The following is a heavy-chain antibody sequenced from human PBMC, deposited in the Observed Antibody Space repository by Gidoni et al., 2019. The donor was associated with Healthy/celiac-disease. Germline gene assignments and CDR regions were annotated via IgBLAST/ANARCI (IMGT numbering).Heavy chain of an antibody. Sequence: EVQLLESGGGLVQPGGSLRLSCAASGFTFSSYAMSWVRQAPGKGLEWVSASSVSGGSTYYADSVKGRFTISRDNSKNTLYLQMNSLRAEDTAVYYCAKDTGYSSSWPQWFDPWGQGTLVTVSS. J-gene: IGHJ5*02. CDR1: GFTFSSYA. D-gene: IGHD6-13*01. V-gene: IGHV3-23*01. CDR2: SSVSGGST. CDR3: AKDTGYSSSWPQWFDP.